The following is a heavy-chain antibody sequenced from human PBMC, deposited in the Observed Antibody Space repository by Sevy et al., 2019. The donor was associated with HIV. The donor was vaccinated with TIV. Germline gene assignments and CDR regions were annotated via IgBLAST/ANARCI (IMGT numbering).Heavy chain of an antibody. CDR3: AKTYGSGSYFPHSSGYYYFDY. D-gene: IGHD3-10*01. CDR1: GFTFSSYA. CDR2: ISGSGGST. J-gene: IGHJ4*02. V-gene: IGHV3-23*01. Sequence: GGSLRLSCAASGFTFSSYAMSWVRQAPGKGLERVSAISGSGGSTYYADSVKGRFTISRDNSKNTLYLQMNSLRAEDTAVYYCAKTYGSGSYFPHSSGYYYFDYWGQGTLVTVSS.